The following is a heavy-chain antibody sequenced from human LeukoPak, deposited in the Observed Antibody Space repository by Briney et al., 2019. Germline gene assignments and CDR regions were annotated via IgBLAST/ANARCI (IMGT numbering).Heavy chain of an antibody. CDR2: INRDGRST. V-gene: IGHV3-74*01. CDR3: ARGHDYDPSFDY. D-gene: IGHD3-3*01. J-gene: IGHJ4*02. CDR1: GFTFNTYD. Sequence: QPGGSLRLSCAASGFTFNTYDLTWVRQAPGKGLVWVSHINRDGRSTTYADSVKGRFTISRDNAKNTLYLQMNTLRAEDTAVYYCARGHDYDPSFDYWGQGTLVAVSS.